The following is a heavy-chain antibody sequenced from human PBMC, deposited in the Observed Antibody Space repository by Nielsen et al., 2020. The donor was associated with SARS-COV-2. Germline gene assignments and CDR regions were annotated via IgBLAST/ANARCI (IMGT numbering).Heavy chain of an antibody. CDR1: GYTFTDYY. V-gene: IGHV1-18*04. Sequence: ASVKVSCKASGYTFTDYYIHWVRQAPGQGLEWMGWISAYSGNTNYAQKLQGRVTVTTDTSTSTAYMELRSLRSDDTAVYYCARDRDTVRARSNWNDYDYWGQGTLVTVSS. D-gene: IGHD1-20*01. J-gene: IGHJ4*02. CDR3: ARDRDTVRARSNWNDYDY. CDR2: ISAYSGNT.